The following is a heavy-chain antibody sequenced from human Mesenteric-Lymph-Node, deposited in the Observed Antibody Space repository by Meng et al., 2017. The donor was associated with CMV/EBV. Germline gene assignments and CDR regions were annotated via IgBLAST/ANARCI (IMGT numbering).Heavy chain of an antibody. CDR2: IDHSGTT. J-gene: IGHJ4*02. D-gene: IGHD6-19*01. Sequence: SETLSLTCNVYGGSFNNFYWSWIRQSPGKGLEWIGDIDHSGTTNYNPSLNNRVTISGDTSKNQFSLRLTSVTAADTAVYFCQTWYRSSRGLNYFDYWGQGTLVTVSS. CDR3: QTWYRSSRGLNYFDY. V-gene: IGHV4-34*01. CDR1: GGSFNNFY.